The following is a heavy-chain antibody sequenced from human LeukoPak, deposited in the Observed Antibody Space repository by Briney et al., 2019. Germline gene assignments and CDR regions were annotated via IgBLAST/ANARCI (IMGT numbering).Heavy chain of an antibody. CDR3: VRESIGFDY. V-gene: IGHV3-48*04. D-gene: IGHD2-15*01. J-gene: IGHJ4*02. CDR2: ISSSSRTR. Sequence: PGGSLRLSCAASGFTFSSYWMSWVRQAPGKGLDWVSYISSSSRTRYYADSVKGRFTISRDNAKDSLYLQMNSLRAEDTAVYYCVRESIGFDYWGQGTLVTVSS. CDR1: GFTFSSYW.